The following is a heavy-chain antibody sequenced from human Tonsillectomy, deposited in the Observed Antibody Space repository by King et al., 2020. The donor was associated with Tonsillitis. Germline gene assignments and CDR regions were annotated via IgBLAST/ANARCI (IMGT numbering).Heavy chain of an antibody. V-gene: IGHV3-21*01. CDR2: IVSSGGYI. D-gene: IGHD3-22*01. CDR1: EFIFSTYT. J-gene: IGHJ3*02. CDR3: ARVKKYYYESSGYPLDTCDI. Sequence: VQLVESGGGLVKPGGSLRLSCAASEFIFSTYTMNWVRQAPGKGLEWVSSIVSSGGYIYYADSVKGRFTITRDNAEHSLYLQMNSLRAEDTAVYYCARVKKYYYESSGYPLDTCDIWGQGTMVTVSS.